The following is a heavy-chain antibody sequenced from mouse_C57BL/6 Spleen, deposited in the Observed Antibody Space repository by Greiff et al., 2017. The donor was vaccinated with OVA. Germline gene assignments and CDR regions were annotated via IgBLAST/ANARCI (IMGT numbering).Heavy chain of an antibody. CDR1: GYAFSSYW. V-gene: IGHV1-80*01. Sequence: QVQLKQSGAELVKPGASVKISCKASGYAFSSYWMNWVKQRPGKGLEWIGQIYPGDGDTNYNGKFKGKATLTADKSSSTAYMQLSSRTSEDSAVYFCARREDYTHYFDYWGQGTTLTVSS. J-gene: IGHJ2*01. CDR3: ARREDYTHYFDY. D-gene: IGHD2-12*01. CDR2: IYPGDGDT.